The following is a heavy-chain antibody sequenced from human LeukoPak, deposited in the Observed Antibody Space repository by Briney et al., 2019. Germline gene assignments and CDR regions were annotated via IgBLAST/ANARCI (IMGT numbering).Heavy chain of an antibody. V-gene: IGHV1-46*01. D-gene: IGHD5-12*01. CDR2: IIPIFGTG. CDR3: AREDYSSGYYAFEM. Sequence: ASVKVSCKASGYTFTSYYMHWVRQAPGQGLEWMGQIIPIFGTGSNAQKFQGRVTITTDESTAYMELSSLTSEDTAVYYCAREDYSSGYYAFEMWGQGTMVTVSS. CDR1: GYTFTSYY. J-gene: IGHJ3*02.